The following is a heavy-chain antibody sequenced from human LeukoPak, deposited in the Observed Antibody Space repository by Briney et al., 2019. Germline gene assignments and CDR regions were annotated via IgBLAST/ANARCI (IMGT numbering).Heavy chain of an antibody. CDR2: IYTSGST. CDR3: ARSSGWYQPV. J-gene: IGHJ6*04. CDR1: GGSISSGSYY. Sequence: SQTLSLTCTVSGGSISSGSYYWSWIRQPAGKGLEWIGRIYTSGSTNYNPSLKSRVTISVDTSKNQFSLKLSSVTAADTAVYYCARSSGWYQPVWGKGTTVTVSS. V-gene: IGHV4-61*02. D-gene: IGHD6-19*01.